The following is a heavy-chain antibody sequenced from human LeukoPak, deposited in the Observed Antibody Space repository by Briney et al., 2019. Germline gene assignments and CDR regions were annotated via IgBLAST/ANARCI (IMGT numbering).Heavy chain of an antibody. CDR2: INPSSGGT. V-gene: IGHV1-2*02. J-gene: IGHJ6*03. CDR1: GYTFTSYG. Sequence: ASVTVSCKASGYTFTSYGISWVRQAPGQGLEWMGWINPSSGGTNYAQNFQGRVTMTRDTSISTAYMELSRLRSDDTAVYSCARGVTARGFYYYMDIWGSGTTVTISS. D-gene: IGHD2-21*02. CDR3: ARGVTARGFYYYMDI.